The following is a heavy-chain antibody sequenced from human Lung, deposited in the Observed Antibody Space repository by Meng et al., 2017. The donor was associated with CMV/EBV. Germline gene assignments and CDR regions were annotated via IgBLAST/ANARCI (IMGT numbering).Heavy chain of an antibody. V-gene: IGHV3-48*03. J-gene: IGHJ6*02. CDR3: ARDGGLVVVPAAIRFDYYYYGMDV. CDR2: ISSSGSTI. CDR1: GFTFSSYE. D-gene: IGHD2-2*02. Sequence: GGSXRLXXAASGFTFSSYEMNWVRQAPGKGLEWVSYISSSGSTIYYADSVKGRFTISRDNAKNSLYLQMNSLRAEDTAVYYCARDGGLVVVPAAIRFDYYYYGMDVWGQGXTVTVSS.